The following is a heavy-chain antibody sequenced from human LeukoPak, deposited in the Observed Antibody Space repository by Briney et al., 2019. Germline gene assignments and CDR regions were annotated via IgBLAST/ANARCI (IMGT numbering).Heavy chain of an antibody. D-gene: IGHD1-20*01. Sequence: ASVTVSCKASGYTFTSDDINWVRQATGQGLEWVGWMNPHSGDTGYEQRFLGRVTMTRNTSINTAYMELSSLRSEDTAVYYCARSRPAPAGRYNWNVWRKQKDYYYGLDVWGQGTTVTVS. J-gene: IGHJ6*02. CDR1: GYTFTSDD. CDR3: ARSRPAPAGRYNWNVWRKQKDYYYGLDV. V-gene: IGHV1-8*01. CDR2: MNPHSGDT.